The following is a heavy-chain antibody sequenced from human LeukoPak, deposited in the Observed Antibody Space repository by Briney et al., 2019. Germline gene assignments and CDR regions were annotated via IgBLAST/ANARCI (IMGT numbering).Heavy chain of an antibody. V-gene: IGHV1-24*01. Sequence: ASVKVSCKVSGYTLTELSMHWVRQAPGKGLEWMGGFDPEDGETIYAQKFQGRVTMTEDTSTDTAYMELSSLSSEDTAVYYCATVLPPRIADRPALLYHRHYYYGMDVWGQGTTVTVSS. D-gene: IGHD6-6*01. CDR1: GYTLTELS. CDR3: ATVLPPRIADRPALLYHRHYYYGMDV. J-gene: IGHJ6*02. CDR2: FDPEDGET.